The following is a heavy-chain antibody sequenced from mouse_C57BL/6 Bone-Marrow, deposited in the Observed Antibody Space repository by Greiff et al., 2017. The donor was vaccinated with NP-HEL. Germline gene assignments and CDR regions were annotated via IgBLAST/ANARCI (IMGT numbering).Heavy chain of an antibody. Sequence: VQLQQSGPELVKPGASVKISCKASGYSFTSYNIHWVKQRPGKGLEWIGWIYPGSGNTKYNEKFKGKATLTADTSSSTAYMQLSSLTSEDSAVYYCAKGTAPVAGVFDYWGQGTTLTVSS. V-gene: IGHV1-66*01. CDR3: AKGTAPVAGVFDY. CDR2: IYPGSGNT. CDR1: GYSFTSYN. J-gene: IGHJ2*01. D-gene: IGHD1-1*01.